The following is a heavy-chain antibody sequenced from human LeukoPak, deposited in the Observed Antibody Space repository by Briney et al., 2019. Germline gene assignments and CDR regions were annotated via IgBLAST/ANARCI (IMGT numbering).Heavy chain of an antibody. CDR3: ARGVYSSSWYLNWFDP. V-gene: IGHV4-39*01. CDR2: IYYSGST. J-gene: IGHJ5*02. Sequence: SETLSLTCTVSGGSISSSSYYWGWIRQPPGKGLEWIGSIYYSGSTYYNPSLKSRVTISVDTSKNQFSLKLSSVTAADTAVYYCARGVYSSSWYLNWFDPWGQGTLVTVSS. D-gene: IGHD6-13*01. CDR1: GGSISSSSYY.